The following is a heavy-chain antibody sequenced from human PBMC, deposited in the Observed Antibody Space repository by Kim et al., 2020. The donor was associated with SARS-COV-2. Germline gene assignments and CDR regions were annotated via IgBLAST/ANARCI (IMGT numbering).Heavy chain of an antibody. D-gene: IGHD3-10*01. Sequence: GGSLRLSCAASGFTFSSYGMHWVRQAPGKGLEWVAVISYDGSNKYYADSVKGRFTISRDNSKNTLYLQMNSLRAEDTAVYYCGTGGVRGANWGQGTLVTVSS. CDR3: GTGGVRGAN. V-gene: IGHV3-30*03. CDR1: GFTFSSYG. J-gene: IGHJ4*02. CDR2: ISYDGSNK.